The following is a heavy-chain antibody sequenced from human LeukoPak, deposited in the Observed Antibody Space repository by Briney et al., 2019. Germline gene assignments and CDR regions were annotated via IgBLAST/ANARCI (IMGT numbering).Heavy chain of an antibody. D-gene: IGHD2-2*01. Sequence: GGSLRLSCAASGFTFSSYSMNWVRQAPGKGLEWVSAISSSSSYIYYADTVKGRFTISRDNAKNSLYLQMNSLRAEDTAGYYCARESLPIVVVPAAIGYWGRGTLVTVSS. J-gene: IGHJ4*02. CDR1: GFTFSSYS. V-gene: IGHV3-21*04. CDR3: ARESLPIVVVPAAIGY. CDR2: ISSSSSYI.